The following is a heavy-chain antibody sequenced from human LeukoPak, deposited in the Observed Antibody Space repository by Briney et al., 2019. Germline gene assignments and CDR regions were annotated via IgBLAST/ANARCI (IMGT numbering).Heavy chain of an antibody. CDR2: ISCSSGGTI. V-gene: IGHV3-48*01. J-gene: IGHJ4*02. Sequence: GGALTLSCAAPGFIFSGYGMNWGRPAPGKGLGFILFISCSSGGTIYYADSVKGRFTISRDNAKNSVYLQINSLRAEDTAVYYCARDRGYCSGGTCYASFDHWGQGTLVTVSS. CDR3: ARDRGYCSGGTCYASFDH. CDR1: GFIFSGYG. D-gene: IGHD2-15*01.